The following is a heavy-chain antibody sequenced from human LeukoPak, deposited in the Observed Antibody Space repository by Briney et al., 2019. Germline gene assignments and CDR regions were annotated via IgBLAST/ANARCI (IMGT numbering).Heavy chain of an antibody. CDR1: GYTFTGYY. Sequence: VASVKVSCKASGYTFTGYYMQWVRQAPGQGREGMGWINHNSGGTNYALEFQSRVTMTRDTSLSTAYMELSRPRSDDTAVYYCARLYCSSTSCSYRYWGQGTLVTVSS. D-gene: IGHD2-2*01. V-gene: IGHV1-2*02. CDR2: INHNSGGT. J-gene: IGHJ4*02. CDR3: ARLYCSSTSCSYRY.